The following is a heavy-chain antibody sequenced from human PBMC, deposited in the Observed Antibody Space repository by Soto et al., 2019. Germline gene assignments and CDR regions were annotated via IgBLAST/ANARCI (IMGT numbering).Heavy chain of an antibody. J-gene: IGHJ4*02. CDR1: GFNFFNYG. CDR2: IRAFSGRK. CDR3: ARTSSTANFEG. V-gene: IGHV1-18*01. Sequence: QVQLVQSGAEVKKPGASVKVSCKTSGFNFFNYGYTWVRQAPGQGLEWVGCIRAFSGRKDYAPKFQGRVTRTADTSTSTAYMELGSLTSDDTAVYYCARTSSTANFEGWGQGTLVTVSS. D-gene: IGHD1-26*01.